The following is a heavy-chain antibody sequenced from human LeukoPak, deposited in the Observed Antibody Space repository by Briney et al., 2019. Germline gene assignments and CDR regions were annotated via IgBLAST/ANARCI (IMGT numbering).Heavy chain of an antibody. D-gene: IGHD4-23*01. CDR1: GFTFSYYW. V-gene: IGHV3-7*03. J-gene: IGHJ4*02. CDR3: ARYNGGNTYYFDY. Sequence: PGGSLRLSCAASGFTFSYYWMSWVRQAPGKGLEWVANIKEDGSEKYYVDSVKGRFTISRDNAKNSLYLQMNSLRAEATAVYFSARYNGGNTYYFDYWGQGTLVTVSS. CDR2: IKEDGSEK.